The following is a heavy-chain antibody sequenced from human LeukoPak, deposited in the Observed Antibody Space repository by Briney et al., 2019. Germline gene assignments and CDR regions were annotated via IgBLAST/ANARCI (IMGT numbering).Heavy chain of an antibody. J-gene: IGHJ4*02. CDR2: AYDDGSNQ. Sequence: GGSLRLSCVASGFTFRSYGMHWVRQAPGKGLEWVAVAYDDGSNQYYADSVKGRFTISKDNPKNTLYLQMNSLRAEDTAVYYCATGSGYYYDLWGQGTLVTVSS. CDR3: ATGSGYYYDL. V-gene: IGHV3-33*01. D-gene: IGHD3-22*01. CDR1: GFTFRSYG.